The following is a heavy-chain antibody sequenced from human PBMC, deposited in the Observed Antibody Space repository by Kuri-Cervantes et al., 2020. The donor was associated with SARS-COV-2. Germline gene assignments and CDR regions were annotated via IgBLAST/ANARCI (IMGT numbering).Heavy chain of an antibody. D-gene: IGHD6-19*01. CDR1: GGSISCYF. Sequence: SQTLSLTCGVSGGSISCYFWTWIRQSPQKGLEWIGYMYYGGNTNYNPFLESRVTISLDMSRNHFSLRLNSMTAADTAVYYCARLRYSNGWYFDYWGQGALVTVSS. J-gene: IGHJ4*02. CDR2: MYYGGNT. V-gene: IGHV4-59*08. CDR3: ARLRYSNGWYFDY.